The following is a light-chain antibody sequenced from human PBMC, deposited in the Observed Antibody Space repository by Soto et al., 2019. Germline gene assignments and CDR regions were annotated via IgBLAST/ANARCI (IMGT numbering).Light chain of an antibody. Sequence: AIQMTQSPSSLSASVGDRVTITCRASQGVRSDLGWYQQKPGKAPKLLIYAASRLQSGVPSRFSGSGSGTDFTLTISSLQPEDFATYYCLHDYVYPRTFGQGTKVEIK. V-gene: IGKV1-6*01. CDR3: LHDYVYPRT. CDR2: AAS. J-gene: IGKJ1*01. CDR1: QGVRSD.